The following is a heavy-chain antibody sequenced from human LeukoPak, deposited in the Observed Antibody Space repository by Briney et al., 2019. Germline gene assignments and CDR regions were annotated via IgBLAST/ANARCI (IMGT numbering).Heavy chain of an antibody. CDR3: ARAFNSGSSDY. CDR1: GFTFSDYY. D-gene: IGHD1-26*01. Sequence: GGSLRLSCAASGFTFSDYYMSWIRQAPGKGLEWVSSISRSSSDINYADSVKGRFTISRDNAKNSLYLQMNSLRAEDTALYYCARAFNSGSSDYWGQGTLVTVSS. CDR2: ISRSSSDI. J-gene: IGHJ4*02. V-gene: IGHV3-11*06.